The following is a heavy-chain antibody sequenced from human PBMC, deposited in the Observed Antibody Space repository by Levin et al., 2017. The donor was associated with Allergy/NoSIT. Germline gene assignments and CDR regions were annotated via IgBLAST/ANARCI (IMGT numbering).Heavy chain of an antibody. CDR1: GFTFSNYA. D-gene: IGHD3-3*01. CDR3: AQEGFWSNYNWNDAFDI. V-gene: IGHV3-23*01. CDR2: ISGSGSST. J-gene: IGHJ3*02. Sequence: GESLKISCAASGFTFSNYAMNWVRQAPAKGLEWVSYISGSGSSTYYADSVKGRFTISRDNSKDTLYLQMNSLRAEDAAVYYCAQEGFWSNYNWNDAFDIWGQGTMVTVSS.